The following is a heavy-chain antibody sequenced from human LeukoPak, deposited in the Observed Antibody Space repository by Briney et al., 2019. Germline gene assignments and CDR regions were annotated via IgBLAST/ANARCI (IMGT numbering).Heavy chain of an antibody. D-gene: IGHD6-13*01. CDR3: AKAQYSSSTGGYYYYGMDV. CDR1: GFTFSSYA. V-gene: IGHV3-23*01. Sequence: PGGSLRLSCAASGFTFSSYAMSWVRQAPGKGLEWVSAISGSGGSTYYADSVKGRFTISRDNSKNTLYLQMNSLRAEDTAVYYCAKAQYSSSTGGYYYYGMDVWGQGTTVTVSS. CDR2: ISGSGGST. J-gene: IGHJ6*02.